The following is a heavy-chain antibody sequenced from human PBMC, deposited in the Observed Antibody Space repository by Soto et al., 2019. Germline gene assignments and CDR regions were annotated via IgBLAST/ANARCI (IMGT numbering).Heavy chain of an antibody. CDR3: AKDLIPLGATSHFCFSI. CDR1: GYTLTELS. V-gene: IGHV1-24*01. J-gene: IGHJ3*02. D-gene: IGHD1-26*01. CDR2: FDPEDGET. Sequence: ASVKVSCKVSGYTLTELSMHWVRQAPGKGLEWMGGFDPEDGETIYAQKFQGRVTMTEDTSTDTAYMELSSLRSEDTAVYYCAKDLIPLGATSHFCFSIWGQGTMVTVSS.